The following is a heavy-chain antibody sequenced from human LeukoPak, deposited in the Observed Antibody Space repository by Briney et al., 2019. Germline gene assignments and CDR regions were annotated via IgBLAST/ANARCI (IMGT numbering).Heavy chain of an antibody. Sequence: PGGSLRLSCAASGFNFDEYGMSWVRQPPGKGLEWVSGINWNGASTGYADSMKGRSTISRDNAKNSLYLQINSLGVEDAAFYYCGRGWWGDFDCWGQGTLVTVSS. V-gene: IGHV3-20*04. CDR2: INWNGAST. CDR3: GRGWWGDFDC. J-gene: IGHJ4*02. CDR1: GFNFDEYG. D-gene: IGHD2-15*01.